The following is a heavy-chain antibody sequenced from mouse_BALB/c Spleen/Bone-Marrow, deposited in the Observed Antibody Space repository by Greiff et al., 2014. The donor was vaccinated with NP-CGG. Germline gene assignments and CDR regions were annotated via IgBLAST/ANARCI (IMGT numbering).Heavy chain of an antibody. CDR2: INPSNGRT. J-gene: IGHJ2*01. Sequence: QVQLQQPGAELVKPGASVKLSCKASGYTFTSYWMHWVKQRPGQGLEWIGEINPSNGRTNYNEKFKSKATLTVDKSSSTAYMQLSGLTSEDSAVYYCARTYFDYWGQGTTLTVSS. V-gene: IGHV1S81*02. CDR3: ARTYFDY. CDR1: GYTFTSYW.